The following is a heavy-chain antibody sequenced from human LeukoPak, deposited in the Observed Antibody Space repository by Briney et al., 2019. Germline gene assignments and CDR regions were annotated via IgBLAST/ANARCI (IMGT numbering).Heavy chain of an antibody. Sequence: PGRSLRLSCAASGFSFSLFGMNWVRQAPGKGLEWVAVISDDGSEIYYADSVKGRFTISRDNSKNTVYLQMNSVRTEDTAVYHCAKEPSSSWYLRFFEYWGQGTLVTVSS. CDR2: ISDDGSEI. CDR3: AKEPSSSWYLRFFEY. D-gene: IGHD3-22*01. CDR1: GFSFSLFG. J-gene: IGHJ4*02. V-gene: IGHV3-30*18.